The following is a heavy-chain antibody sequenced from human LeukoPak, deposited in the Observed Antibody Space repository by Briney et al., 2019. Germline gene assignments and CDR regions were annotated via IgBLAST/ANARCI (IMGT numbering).Heavy chain of an antibody. CDR2: ISYDGSNK. J-gene: IGHJ4*02. V-gene: IGHV3-30*01. CDR1: GFTFSSYA. CDR3: ARDDPGGFDY. D-gene: IGHD3-16*01. Sequence: PGRSLRLSCAASGFTFSSYAMHWVRQAPGKGLKWVAVISYDGSNKYYADSVKGRFTISRDNSKNTLYLQMNSLRAEDTAVYYCARDDPGGFDYWGQGTLVTVSS.